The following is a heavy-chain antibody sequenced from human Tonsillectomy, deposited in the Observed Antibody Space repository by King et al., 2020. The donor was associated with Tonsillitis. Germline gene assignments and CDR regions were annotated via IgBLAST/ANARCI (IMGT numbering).Heavy chain of an antibody. Sequence: VQLVESGGGVVQPGGSLRLSCAASGFTLSDFGMHWVRQAPGKGLEWVAIISYDGSNRFHADSVKGRFTISRDNSKNTLYLQMNSLRAEDTAVYYCAKDLSNRRDGYHFGGDIWGQGTLVTVSS. V-gene: IGHV3-30*18. CDR2: ISYDGSNR. CDR3: AKDLSNRRDGYHFGGDI. J-gene: IGHJ4*02. CDR1: GFTLSDFG. D-gene: IGHD5-24*01.